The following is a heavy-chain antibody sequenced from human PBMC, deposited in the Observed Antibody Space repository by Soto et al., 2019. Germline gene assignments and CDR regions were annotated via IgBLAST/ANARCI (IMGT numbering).Heavy chain of an antibody. J-gene: IGHJ5*02. CDR3: ARLNQWLNNWFDP. CDR2: IYYSGST. V-gene: IGHV4-59*08. CDR1: GGSISSYY. D-gene: IGHD6-19*01. Sequence: SETLSLTCTVSGGSISSYYWSWIRQPPGKGLEWIGYIYYSGSTNYNPSLKSRVTISVDTSKNQFSLKLSSVTAADTAVYYCARLNQWLNNWFDPWGQGTLVTVSS.